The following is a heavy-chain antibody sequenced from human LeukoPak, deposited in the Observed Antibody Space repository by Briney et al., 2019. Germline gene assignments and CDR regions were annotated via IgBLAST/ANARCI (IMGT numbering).Heavy chain of an antibody. Sequence: ASVKVSCKASGYTFTSYGISWVRQAPGQGLEWMGWISAYNGNTNYAQKLQGRVTMTTDTSTSTAYMELRSLRSDDTAVYYCARAPFGGESYGNWFDPWGQGTLVTVSS. CDR3: ARAPFGGESYGNWFDP. V-gene: IGHV1-18*01. CDR2: ISAYNGNT. D-gene: IGHD1-26*01. J-gene: IGHJ5*02. CDR1: GYTFTSYG.